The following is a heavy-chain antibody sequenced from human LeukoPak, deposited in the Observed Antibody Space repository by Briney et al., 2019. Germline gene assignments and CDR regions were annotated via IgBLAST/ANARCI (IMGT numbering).Heavy chain of an antibody. CDR1: GFSRGTRGGA. V-gene: IGHV2-5*02. CDR2: VYWDDDK. Sequence: GPTLLQPTPPLTLTCTFSGFSRGTRGGAVTWIRQTPGKALEWLALVYWDDDKRYSPSLKSTLTITKDPSKNQVVLRMTNMDPVDTATYYCAYSVWFGSRNWFDPWGQGTLVTVSS. CDR3: AYSVWFGSRNWFDP. J-gene: IGHJ5*02. D-gene: IGHD3-10*01.